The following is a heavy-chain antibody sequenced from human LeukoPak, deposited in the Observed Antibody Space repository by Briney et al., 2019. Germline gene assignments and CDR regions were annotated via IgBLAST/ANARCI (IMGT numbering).Heavy chain of an antibody. CDR3: ARQVGQRYPYCSSTSCYTRGNWFDP. CDR1: GGSISSYY. D-gene: IGHD2-2*02. V-gene: IGHV4-4*09. CDR2: IYTSGST. Sequence: SETLSLTCTVSGGSISSYYWSWIRQPPGKGLEWIGYIYTSGSTNYNPSLKSRVTISVDTSKNQFSLKLSSVTAADTAVYYCARQVGQRYPYCSSTSCYTRGNWFDPWGQGTQVTVSS. J-gene: IGHJ5*02.